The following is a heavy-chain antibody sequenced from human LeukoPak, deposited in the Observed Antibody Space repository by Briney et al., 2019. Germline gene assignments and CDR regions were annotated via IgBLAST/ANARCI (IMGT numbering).Heavy chain of an antibody. D-gene: IGHD1-14*01. CDR1: GFTFGNSW. V-gene: IGHV3-74*01. J-gene: IGHJ3*01. CDR3: VVVVEPPDSDGFDV. Sequence: PGGSLRLSCEASGFTFGNSWVHWVRQAPRKGLVWVSLINADGSTATYADSVKGRFTISRDNARNTLSLQMNSLTIEDTAVYYCVVVVEPPDSDGFDVWGQGTMITVSS. CDR2: INADGSTA.